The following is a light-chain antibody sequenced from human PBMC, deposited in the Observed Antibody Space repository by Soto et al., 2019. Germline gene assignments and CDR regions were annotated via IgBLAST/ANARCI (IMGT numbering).Light chain of an antibody. CDR3: QQYNSYSWT. CDR1: QSINNNY. Sequence: DIQMTQSPSTLSASVGDRVTITCRASQSINNNYLAWYQQKPGKAPNLLIYKASTLEIGVPSRFSGSGSGTKFTLTINSLQPDDFATYYCQQYNSYSWTFGQGTKVEIK. V-gene: IGKV1-5*03. J-gene: IGKJ1*01. CDR2: KAS.